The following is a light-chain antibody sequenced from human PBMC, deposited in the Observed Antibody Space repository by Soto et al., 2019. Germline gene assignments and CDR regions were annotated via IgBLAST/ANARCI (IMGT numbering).Light chain of an antibody. Sequence: EVVMTQSPATLSASPGERVILSCRASQNIGNNLAWYQQRPGQAPRLLMYGASTRATETPARFSGSGSATDFTLTISSLQSEDFAVYYCQQYNNWPPYTFGQGTKLEIK. CDR2: GAS. V-gene: IGKV3-15*01. CDR1: QNIGNN. J-gene: IGKJ2*01. CDR3: QQYNNWPPYT.